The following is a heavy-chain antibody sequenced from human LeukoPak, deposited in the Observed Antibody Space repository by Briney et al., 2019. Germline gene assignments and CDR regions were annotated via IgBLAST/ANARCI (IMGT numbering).Heavy chain of an antibody. V-gene: IGHV4-59*08. CDR2: IYYSGNT. CDR1: GGSISGSY. CDR3: ARHCHDGPCYSVIDY. Sequence: SETLSLTCTVSGGSISGSYWSWIRQPPGKGLEWIGYIYYSGNTNYNPSLKSRVTISVDTSKNQFSLKLSSVTAADTAVYYCARHCHDGPCYSVIDYWGQGTLVTVSS. D-gene: IGHD2-15*01. J-gene: IGHJ4*02.